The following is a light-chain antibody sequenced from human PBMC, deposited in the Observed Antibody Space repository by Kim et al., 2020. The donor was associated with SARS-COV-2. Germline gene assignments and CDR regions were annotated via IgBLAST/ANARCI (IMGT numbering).Light chain of an antibody. Sequence: ASLGDRVTRTCRASQTISTWLALYQQKPGKAPKLLFYLASTLESGVPSMFSGSGSGTEFTLTIDSLQPDDFATYYCQHYIRFPYTVGQGTKLEI. V-gene: IGKV1-5*03. CDR3: QHYIRFPYT. CDR1: QTISTW. CDR2: LAS. J-gene: IGKJ2*01.